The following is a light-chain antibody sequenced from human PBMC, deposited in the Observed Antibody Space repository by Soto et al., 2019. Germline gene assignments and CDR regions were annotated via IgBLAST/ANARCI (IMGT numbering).Light chain of an antibody. Sequence: EVVMTQSPATLSVSPGERATLSCRSSQFIGTKLAWYQQKVGQAPRLLIYGASSRATGIPDRFSGSGSGTDFTLTISRLEPEDFAVYYCHQYDTFGGGTKVDIK. CDR3: HQYDT. J-gene: IGKJ4*01. CDR2: GAS. V-gene: IGKV3D-15*01. CDR1: QFIGTK.